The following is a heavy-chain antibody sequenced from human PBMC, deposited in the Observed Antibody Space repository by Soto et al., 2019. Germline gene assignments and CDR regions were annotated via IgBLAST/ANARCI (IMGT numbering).Heavy chain of an antibody. CDR1: GFTFSSYA. J-gene: IGHJ6*03. D-gene: IGHD6-13*01. V-gene: IGHV3-23*01. Sequence: EVQLLESGGGLVQPGGSLRLSCAASGFTFSSYAMSWVRQAPGKGLEWVSAISGSGGSTYYADSVKGRFTISRDNSKNTRYLQMNSLRAEDTAVYYCAKDYVGSSWQYYYCYMDVWGKGTTVTVSS. CDR2: ISGSGGST. CDR3: AKDYVGSSWQYYYCYMDV.